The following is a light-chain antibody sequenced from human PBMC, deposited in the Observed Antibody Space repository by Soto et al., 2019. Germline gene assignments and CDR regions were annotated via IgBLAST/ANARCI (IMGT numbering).Light chain of an antibody. CDR2: AAS. CDR3: QQGYTTPLT. CDR1: QRITNR. Sequence: DIHITHTPSSLTASXDARVTNTXXASQRITNRLNWYQHRPGKAPRLLIYAASSLESGVPSRFSGSASGTDFTLTISSLQPEDFATYYCQQGYTTPLTFGQGTKV. V-gene: IGKV1-39*01. J-gene: IGKJ1*01.